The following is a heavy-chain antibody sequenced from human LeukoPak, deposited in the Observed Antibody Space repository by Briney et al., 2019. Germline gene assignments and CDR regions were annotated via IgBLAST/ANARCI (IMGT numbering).Heavy chain of an antibody. D-gene: IGHD4-23*01. V-gene: IGHV1-46*01. CDR3: ARATWSRNSGGWLDP. J-gene: IGHJ5*02. Sequence: ASVNVSCKPSGYTFTNYYMHWVRQAPGQGLEWMGIINPSGGSTSYAQKFQGRVTLTRDTSTSTVYMELSSLRFEDTAVYYCARATWSRNSGGWLDPWGQGTLVTVSS. CDR1: GYTFTNYY. CDR2: INPSGGST.